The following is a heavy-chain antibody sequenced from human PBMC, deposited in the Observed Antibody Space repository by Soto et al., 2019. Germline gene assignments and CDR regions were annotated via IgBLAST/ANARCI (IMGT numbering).Heavy chain of an antibody. CDR3: ARRGRGHVDTAMVTWYFDL. Sequence: EVQLVQSGAEVKKPGESLRISCKGSGYSFTSYWISWVRQMPGKGLEWMGRIDPSDSYTNYSPSFQGHVTISADKSISTAYLQWSSLKASDTAMYYCARRGRGHVDTAMVTWYFDLWGRGTLVTVSS. D-gene: IGHD5-18*01. CDR1: GYSFTSYW. J-gene: IGHJ2*01. CDR2: IDPSDSYT. V-gene: IGHV5-10-1*01.